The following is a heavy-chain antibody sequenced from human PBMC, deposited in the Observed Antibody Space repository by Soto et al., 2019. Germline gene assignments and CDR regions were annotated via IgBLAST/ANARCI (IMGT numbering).Heavy chain of an antibody. CDR1: GFTFSSYG. D-gene: IGHD4-4*01. Sequence: GGSLRLSCAVSGFTFSSYGMHWVRQAPDKGLEWVAVISYDGSNKFYVDSVKGRFTISRDNSKNTLYLQMNSLRADDTAVYYCAKDSYSNYGYSDFWGQGTLVTVSS. CDR3: AKDSYSNYGYSDF. CDR2: ISYDGSNK. J-gene: IGHJ4*02. V-gene: IGHV3-30*18.